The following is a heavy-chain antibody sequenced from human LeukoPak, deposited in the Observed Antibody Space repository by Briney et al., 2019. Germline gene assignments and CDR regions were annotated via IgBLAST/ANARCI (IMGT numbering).Heavy chain of an antibody. J-gene: IGHJ5*02. CDR1: GGSISSGGYY. CDR3: ARGRDWFDP. Sequence: SETLSLTCTVSGGSISSGGYYWSWIRQPPGKGLEWIGEINHSGSTNYIPSLKSRVTISVDTSKNQFSLKLSSVTAADTAVYYCARGRDWFDPWGQGTLVTVSS. V-gene: IGHV4-39*07. CDR2: INHSGST.